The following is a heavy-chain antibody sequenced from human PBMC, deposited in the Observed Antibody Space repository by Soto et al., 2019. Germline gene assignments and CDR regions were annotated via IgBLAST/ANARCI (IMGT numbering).Heavy chain of an antibody. Sequence: EVRLVESGGTLVEPGGSLRLSCAASGFIVSSAWINWVRQAPGKGLEWVGRIKSKSNGARTDFAAPVKGRFAISRDDSRDTVYLQMNTLKTDDTAVYYCATDSLATGSLVRHDFWGHGTLLTVSS. CDR3: ATDSLATGSLVRHDF. D-gene: IGHD2-15*01. J-gene: IGHJ4*01. CDR1: GFIVSSAW. CDR2: IKSKSNGART. V-gene: IGHV3-15*07.